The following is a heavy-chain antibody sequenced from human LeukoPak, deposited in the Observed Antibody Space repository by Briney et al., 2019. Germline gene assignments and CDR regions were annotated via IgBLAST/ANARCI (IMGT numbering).Heavy chain of an antibody. J-gene: IGHJ4*02. Sequence: SVNVSCKASGGTFSSYAISWVRQAPGQGLEWMGGIIPIFGTANYAQKFQGRVTITADESTSTAYMELSSLRSEDTAVYYCARGELVKEAYFDYWGQGTLVTVSS. CDR2: IIPIFGTA. CDR1: GGTFSSYA. V-gene: IGHV1-69*13. CDR3: ARGELVKEAYFDY. D-gene: IGHD4-23*01.